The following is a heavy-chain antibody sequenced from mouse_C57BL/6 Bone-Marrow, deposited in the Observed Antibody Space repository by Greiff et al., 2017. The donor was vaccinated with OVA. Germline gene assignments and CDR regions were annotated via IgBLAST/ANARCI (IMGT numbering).Heavy chain of an antibody. CDR3: ARGPYYYGMDY. Sequence: EVKLLESGPGLVKPSQSLSLTCSVTGYSITSGYYWNWIRQFPGNKLEWMGYISYDGSNNYNPSLKNRISITRDTSKNQFFLKLNSVTTEDTATYYCARGPYYYGMDYWGQGTSVTVSS. CDR2: ISYDGSN. J-gene: IGHJ4*01. CDR1: GYSITSGYY. V-gene: IGHV3-6*01.